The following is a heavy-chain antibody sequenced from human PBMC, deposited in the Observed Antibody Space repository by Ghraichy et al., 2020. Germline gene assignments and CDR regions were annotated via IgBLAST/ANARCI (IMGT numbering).Heavy chain of an antibody. CDR3: ARGLGVAARPNAFDI. CDR2: ISSSSSYI. D-gene: IGHD6-6*01. V-gene: IGHV3-21*01. CDR1: GFTFSSYS. Sequence: GGSLRLSCAASGFTFSSYSMNWVRQAPGKGLEWVSSISSSSSYIYYADSVKGRFTISRDNAKNSLYLQMNSLRAEDTAVYYCARGLGVAARPNAFDIWGQGTMVTVSS. J-gene: IGHJ3*02.